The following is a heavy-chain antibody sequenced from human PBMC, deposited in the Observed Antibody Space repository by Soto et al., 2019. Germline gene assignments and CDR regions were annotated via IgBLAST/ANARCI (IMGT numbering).Heavy chain of an antibody. Sequence: QVQLVESGGGVVQPGRSLRLSCAASGFTFSSYGMHWVRQAPGKGLEWVAVISYDGSNKYYADSVKGRFTISRDNSKNTLDLQMNSLRAEDTAVYYCAKDRGYCSGGSCSVGYYYYYGMDVWGQGTTVTVSS. CDR1: GFTFSSYG. V-gene: IGHV3-30*18. CDR2: ISYDGSNK. D-gene: IGHD2-15*01. J-gene: IGHJ6*02. CDR3: AKDRGYCSGGSCSVGYYYYYGMDV.